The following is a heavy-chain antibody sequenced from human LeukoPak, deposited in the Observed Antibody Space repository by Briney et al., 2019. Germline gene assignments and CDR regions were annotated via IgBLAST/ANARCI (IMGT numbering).Heavy chain of an antibody. D-gene: IGHD6-13*01. V-gene: IGHV1-69*05. CDR2: IIPIFGTA. J-gene: IGHJ5*02. Sequence: GASXKVSCKASGGTFISYAISWVRQAPGQGLEWMGRIIPIFGTANYAQKFQGRVTITTDESTSTPYMELSSLRPEDTAVYYCARDSPYSSSWYAPGVWFDPWGQGTLVTVSS. CDR1: GGTFISYA. CDR3: ARDSPYSSSWYAPGVWFDP.